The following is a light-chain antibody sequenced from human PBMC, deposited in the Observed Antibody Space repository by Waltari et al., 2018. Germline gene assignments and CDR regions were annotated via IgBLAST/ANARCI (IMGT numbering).Light chain of an antibody. CDR3: SSYTTSSTLL. J-gene: IGLJ2*01. CDR1: SSDVGAFDF. Sequence: QSALTQPASVSASPGQSITISCTGTSSDVGAFDFVSWYQLHPGKAPQLIIYDVNKRPSGNSHRFSGSKSGNTAPLTISGLHSEDEAVYFCSSYTTSSTLLFGGGTYLTVL. CDR2: DVN. V-gene: IGLV2-14*03.